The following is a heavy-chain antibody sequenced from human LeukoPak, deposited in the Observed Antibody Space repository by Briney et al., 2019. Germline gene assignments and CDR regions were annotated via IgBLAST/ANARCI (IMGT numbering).Heavy chain of an antibody. CDR2: IYTSGTT. J-gene: IGHJ4*02. D-gene: IGHD3-22*01. V-gene: IGHV4-4*07. Sequence: PSETLSLTCTVSGGSISGYYWSWIRQPAGKGLEWIGRIYTSGTTNYNPSLKSRVTMSVDTSKNQFSLKMRSVTAADTAVYYCARAKYDGSDYWGQGTLVTVSS. CDR3: ARAKYDGSDY. CDR1: GGSISGYY.